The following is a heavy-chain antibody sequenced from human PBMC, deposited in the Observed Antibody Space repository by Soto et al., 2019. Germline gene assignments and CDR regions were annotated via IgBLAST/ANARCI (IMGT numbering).Heavy chain of an antibody. CDR1: GFTFSSSW. J-gene: IGHJ6*02. V-gene: IGHV3-7*01. CDR2: IKQDGSEK. Sequence: GGSLRLSCAASGFTFSSSWLSWVRQAPGKGLEWVANIKQDGSEKYYVDSVKGRFTISRDNAKNSLYLQMNSLRAEDTAVYYCASLPDSSGYYRGYYYYYGMDVWGQGTTVTVSS. D-gene: IGHD3-22*01. CDR3: ASLPDSSGYYRGYYYYYGMDV.